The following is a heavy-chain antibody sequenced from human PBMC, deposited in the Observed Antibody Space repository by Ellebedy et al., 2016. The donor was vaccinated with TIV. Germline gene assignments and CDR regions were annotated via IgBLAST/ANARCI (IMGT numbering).Heavy chain of an antibody. CDR1: GFTFSSYA. D-gene: IGHD2-21*02. J-gene: IGHJ4*02. Sequence: PGGSLRLSCTASGFTFSSYAMSWVRQAPGKGLEWVAGVNGGGIVIAYADSVKGRFTISRDNSKNTLNLQMNSLRAEDTAVYYCARDRDIVVVTATELEYWGQGTLVTVSS. CDR2: VNGGGIVI. V-gene: IGHV3-23*01. CDR3: ARDRDIVVVTATELEY.